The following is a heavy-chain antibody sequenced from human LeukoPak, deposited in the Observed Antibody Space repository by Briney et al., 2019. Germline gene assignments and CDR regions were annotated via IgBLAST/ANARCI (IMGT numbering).Heavy chain of an antibody. CDR2: ISGSGGST. J-gene: IGHJ4*02. CDR3: AKVCSGYDPALYFDY. Sequence: GGSLRLSCAASGFTFSSYAMSWVRHAPGKGLEWVSAISGSGGSTYYADSVKGRFTISRDNSKNTLYLQMNSLRAEDTAVYYCAKVCSGYDPALYFDYWGQGTLVTVSS. D-gene: IGHD5-12*01. CDR1: GFTFSSYA. V-gene: IGHV3-23*01.